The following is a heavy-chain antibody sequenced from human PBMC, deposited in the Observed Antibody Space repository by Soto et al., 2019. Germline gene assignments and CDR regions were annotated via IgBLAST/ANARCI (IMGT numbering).Heavy chain of an antibody. D-gene: IGHD3-3*01. CDR1: GVSIGSNIYY. V-gene: IGHV4-39*01. CDR3: ARQRAEDNYDFFYFDY. J-gene: IGHJ4*01. Sequence: PSETLSLTCTVSGVSIGSNIYYWGWIRQPPGKGLEWIGNIHYSGSTYYNPSLKSRVAIFVDTSKNQFSLRLSSVAAADTAVYYCARQRAEDNYDFFYFDYWGQGMLVTVSS. CDR2: IHYSGST.